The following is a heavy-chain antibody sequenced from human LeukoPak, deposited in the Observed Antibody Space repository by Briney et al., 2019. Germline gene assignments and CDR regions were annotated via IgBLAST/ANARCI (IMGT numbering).Heavy chain of an antibody. J-gene: IGHJ4*02. CDR2: IYYSGST. Sequence: SETLSLTCTVSGGSISSYYWSWIRQPPGKGLEWIGYIYYSGSTNYNPSLKSRVTMSVDTSKKQFSLKLSSVTAADTAVYYCARAGYYYATREYYFDYWGQGTLVTVSS. D-gene: IGHD3-10*01. CDR3: ARAGYYYATREYYFDY. V-gene: IGHV4-59*12. CDR1: GGSISSYY.